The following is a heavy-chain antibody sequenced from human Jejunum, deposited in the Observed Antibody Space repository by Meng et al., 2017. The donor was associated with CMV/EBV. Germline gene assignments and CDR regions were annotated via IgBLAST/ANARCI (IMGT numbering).Heavy chain of an antibody. CDR2: IYYSGST. CDR1: GGSISSSSYT. D-gene: IGHD3-10*01. V-gene: IGHV4-39*07. J-gene: IGHJ1*01. CDR3: ARGRKHDRGSDFQH. Sequence: VSGGSISSSSYTWGWIRQPPGKGLEWIGSIYYSGSTYYNPSLKSRVTISVDTSKNQFSLKLSSVTAADTAVYYCARGRKHDRGSDFQHWARAPWSPSPQ.